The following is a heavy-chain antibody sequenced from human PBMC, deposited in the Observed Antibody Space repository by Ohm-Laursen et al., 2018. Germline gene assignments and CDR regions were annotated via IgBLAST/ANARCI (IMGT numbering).Heavy chain of an antibody. J-gene: IGHJ4*02. CDR1: GFTFSSYA. V-gene: IGHV3-23*01. D-gene: IGHD1-1*01. CDR3: AKDVDAATGTTH. Sequence: SLRLSCAASGFTFSSYAMSWVRQAPGKGLEWVSTISVGGSDTYYADSVKGRFTISRDNSKNTLYLQMNSLRAEDTAVYYCAKDVDAATGTTHWGQGTLVTVSS. CDR2: ISVGGSDT.